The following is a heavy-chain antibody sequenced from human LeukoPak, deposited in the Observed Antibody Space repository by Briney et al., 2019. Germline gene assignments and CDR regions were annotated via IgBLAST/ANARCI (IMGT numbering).Heavy chain of an antibody. V-gene: IGHV3-48*01. CDR3: AKARYTPETDAENDY. CDR1: VFTFSSDS. CDR2: ISSGSSTT. Sequence: GGSLRLSCAASVFTFSSDSMRWVRQAQRKGLEWVSYISSGSSTTYYADSVKGRFTISRDNSKNTLYLQMNSLRAEDTAVYYCAKARYTPETDAENDYWGQGTLVTVSS. D-gene: IGHD5-18*01. J-gene: IGHJ4*02.